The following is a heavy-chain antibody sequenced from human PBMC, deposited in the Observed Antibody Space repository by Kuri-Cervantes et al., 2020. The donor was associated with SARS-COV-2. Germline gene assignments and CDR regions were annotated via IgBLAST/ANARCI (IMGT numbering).Heavy chain of an antibody. Sequence: GESLKISCSASGFIFSRFAMTWVRQVPGKGLEWVSVISGSGGTTHYADSVKGRFTISRDNSKNTLYLQMNSLRADGTAVYYCEKWEGRAWYMSFPYFDYWGQGTLVTVSS. CDR1: GFIFSRFA. V-gene: IGHV3-23*01. D-gene: IGHD6-19*01. CDR2: ISGSGGTT. CDR3: EKWEGRAWYMSFPYFDY. J-gene: IGHJ4*02.